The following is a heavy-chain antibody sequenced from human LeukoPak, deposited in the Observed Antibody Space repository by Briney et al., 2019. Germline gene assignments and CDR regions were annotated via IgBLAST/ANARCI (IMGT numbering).Heavy chain of an antibody. J-gene: IGHJ4*02. CDR3: ASPIKDDYYDSSGYSFDY. CDR1: GGSISSSSYY. D-gene: IGHD3-22*01. Sequence: SETLSLTCTVSGGSISSSSYYWGWIRQPPGKGLEWIGSIYYSGSTYYNPSLKSRVTISVDTSKNQFSLKLSSVTAADTAAYYCASPIKDDYYDSSGYSFDYWGQGTLVTVSS. V-gene: IGHV4-39*01. CDR2: IYYSGST.